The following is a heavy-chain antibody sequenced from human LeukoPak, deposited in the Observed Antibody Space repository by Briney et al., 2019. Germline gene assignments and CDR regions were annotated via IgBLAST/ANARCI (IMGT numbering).Heavy chain of an antibody. Sequence: SETLSLTCTVSGGSISSYYWSWIRQPPGKGLEWIGYIYYSGSTNYNPSLKSRVTISVDTSKNQFSLKLRSVTAADTAVYYCARDLGTGWQTSEFDYWGQGTLVTVSS. CDR3: ARDLGTGWQTSEFDY. V-gene: IGHV4-59*01. CDR2: IYYSGST. D-gene: IGHD6-19*01. CDR1: GGSISSYY. J-gene: IGHJ4*02.